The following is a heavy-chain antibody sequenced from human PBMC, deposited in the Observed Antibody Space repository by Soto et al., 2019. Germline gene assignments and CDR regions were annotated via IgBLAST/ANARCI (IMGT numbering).Heavy chain of an antibody. D-gene: IGHD3-16*02. Sequence: QVQLQESGPGLVKPSQTLSLTCTVSGGSISSGGYYWSWIRQHPGKGLEWIGYIYYSASTSYNPXLXSXXTISVDTSKNQFSLKLSSVTAADTSVYYCARGVIHWGQGTLVTVSS. V-gene: IGHV4-31*01. CDR1: GGSISSGGYY. CDR2: IYYSAST. CDR3: ARGVIH. J-gene: IGHJ4*02.